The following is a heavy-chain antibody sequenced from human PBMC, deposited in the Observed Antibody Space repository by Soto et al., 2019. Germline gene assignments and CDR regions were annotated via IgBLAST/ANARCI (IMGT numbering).Heavy chain of an antibody. D-gene: IGHD3-9*01. Sequence: SETLSLTCAVYGGSFSGYYWSWIRQPPGKGLEWIGEINHSGSTNYNPSIKSRVTISVDTSKNQFSLKLSSVTAADTAVYYCARGPRVYDILTGYYRRYYYYGMDVWGQGTTVTAS. V-gene: IGHV4-34*01. CDR1: GGSFSGYY. J-gene: IGHJ6*02. CDR3: ARGPRVYDILTGYYRRYYYYGMDV. CDR2: INHSGST.